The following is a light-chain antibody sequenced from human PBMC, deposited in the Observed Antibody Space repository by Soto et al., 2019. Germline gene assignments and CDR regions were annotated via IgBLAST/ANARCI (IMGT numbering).Light chain of an antibody. CDR2: SDY. J-gene: IGLJ2*01. V-gene: IGLV1-44*01. CDR1: TSNIGRHS. Sequence: QSVLTQSPSASATPGQRVTISCSGGTSNIGRHSVSWYQHVPGTAPKLLIYSDYQRPSRVPDRFSGSKSGTSASLAISGLQSEDEADYYRAVWDESLNGVVFGGGTKVTVL. CDR3: AVWDESLNGVV.